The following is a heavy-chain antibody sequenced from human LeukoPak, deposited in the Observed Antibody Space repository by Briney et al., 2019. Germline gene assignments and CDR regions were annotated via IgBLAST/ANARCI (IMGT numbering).Heavy chain of an antibody. CDR2: IYSGGST. CDR3: ARETDGDYFDY. D-gene: IGHD4-17*01. CDR1: GFTVSSNY. V-gene: IGHV3-53*01. Sequence: GGSLRLSCAASGFTVSSNYMSWVRQAPGKGLEWVSVIYSGGSTHYADSVKGRFTISRDNSKNTLYLQMNSLRAEDTAVYYCARETDGDYFDYWGQGTLVTVSS. J-gene: IGHJ4*02.